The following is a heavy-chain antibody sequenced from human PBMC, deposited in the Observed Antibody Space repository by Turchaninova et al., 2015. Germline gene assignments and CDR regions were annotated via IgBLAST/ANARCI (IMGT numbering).Heavy chain of an antibody. CDR3: ARYYYDDTSYPARGRVFDF. J-gene: IGHJ3*01. D-gene: IGHD3-22*01. CDR1: GYSLRRGYH. Sequence: QVHLQESGPGLVKPSETLSLPCPLSGYSLRRGYHWGWLRQPPGKGLEWIGIIHHSGTTYYNPSLKSRVTLSVDTSNNHLPLKLSAVTAADTAVYYCARYYYDDTSYPARGRVFDFWGQGTLVTVSS. V-gene: IGHV4-38-2*01. CDR2: IHHSGTT.